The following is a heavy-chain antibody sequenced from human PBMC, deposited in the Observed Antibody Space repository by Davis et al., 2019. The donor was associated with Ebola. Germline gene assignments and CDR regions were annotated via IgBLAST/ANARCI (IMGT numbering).Heavy chain of an antibody. J-gene: IGHJ6*02. CDR2: IIPIFGTA. D-gene: IGHD6-19*01. CDR3: ARDLGYSSGWQYGMDV. Sequence: LVKVSCKASGGTFSSYAISWVRQAPGQGLEWMGGIIPIFGTANYAQKFQGRVTITADESTSTAYIELSSLRSEDTAVYYCARDLGYSSGWQYGMDVWGQGTTVTVSS. V-gene: IGHV1-69*13. CDR1: GGTFSSYA.